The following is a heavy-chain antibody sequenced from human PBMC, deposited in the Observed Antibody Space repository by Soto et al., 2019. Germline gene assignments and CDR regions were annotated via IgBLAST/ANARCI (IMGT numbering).Heavy chain of an antibody. CDR3: ARDPASSHSITGTTGAFDI. V-gene: IGHV1-69*01. Sequence: QVQLVQSGAEVKKPGSSVKVSCKASGGTFSSYAISWVRQAPGQGLEWMGGIIPIFGTANYAQKFQGRVTITADESTSTAYMELSSLRSEDTAVYYCARDPASSHSITGTTGAFDIWGQGTMVTVSS. CDR1: GGTFSSYA. CDR2: IIPIFGTA. D-gene: IGHD1-20*01. J-gene: IGHJ3*02.